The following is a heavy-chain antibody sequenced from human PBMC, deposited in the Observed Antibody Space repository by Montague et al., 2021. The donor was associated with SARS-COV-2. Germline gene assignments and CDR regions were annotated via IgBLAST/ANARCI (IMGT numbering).Heavy chain of an antibody. CDR3: ARAVPYVFRPLKYFDY. D-gene: IGHD3-16*01. Sequence: SLRLSCPASGFTFSSYEMNWVRQAPGKGLEWVSYISSSGSTIYHADSVKGRFTISRDNAKNSLYLQMNSLRAEDTAVYYCARAVPYVFRPLKYFDYWGQGTLVTVSS. V-gene: IGHV3-48*03. CDR1: GFTFSSYE. J-gene: IGHJ4*02. CDR2: ISSSGSTI.